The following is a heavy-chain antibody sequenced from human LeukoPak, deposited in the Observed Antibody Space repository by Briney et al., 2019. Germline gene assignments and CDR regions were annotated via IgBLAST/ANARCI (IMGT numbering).Heavy chain of an antibody. Sequence: GASVKVSCKASGGTFSSYAISWVRQAPGQGLEWMGGIIPIFGTASYAQKFQGRVTITTDESTSTAYMELSSLRSEDTAVYYCARGAVPGVVGARAFDYWGQGTLVTVSS. J-gene: IGHJ4*02. D-gene: IGHD1-26*01. CDR1: GGTFSSYA. V-gene: IGHV1-69*05. CDR2: IIPIFGTA. CDR3: ARGAVPGVVGARAFDY.